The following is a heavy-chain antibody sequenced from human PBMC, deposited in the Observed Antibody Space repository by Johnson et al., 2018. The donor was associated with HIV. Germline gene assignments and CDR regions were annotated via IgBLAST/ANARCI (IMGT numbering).Heavy chain of an antibody. D-gene: IGHD6-19*01. Sequence: QVQLVESGGVVVQPGGSLRLSCAASGFTFDDYAMHWVRQAPGKGLEWVAVISFDGSNRNYADSVKGRFTISRDNSKNTLYLQMNSLRGEDTAVYYCARDAGQWLDDAFDIWGQGTMVTVSS. CDR2: ISFDGSNR. V-gene: IGHV3-30*04. CDR1: GFTFDDYA. J-gene: IGHJ3*02. CDR3: ARDAGQWLDDAFDI.